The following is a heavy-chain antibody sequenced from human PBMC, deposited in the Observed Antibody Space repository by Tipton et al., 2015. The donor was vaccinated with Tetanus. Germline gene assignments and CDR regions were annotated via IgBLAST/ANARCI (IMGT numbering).Heavy chain of an antibody. CDR2: ISYRGANI. J-gene: IGHJ4*02. Sequence: SLRLSCAASGVTFRSYAMAWVRQAPGKGLEWVSSISYRGANIYYADSVKGRFTISRDNSNNMLFLQMSSLRLEDTAIYYCAKDVEASSDLWSSSGFWGQGTLVAVSS. V-gene: IGHV3-23*01. D-gene: IGHD3-3*01. CDR3: AKDVEASSDLWSSSGF. CDR1: GVTFRSYA.